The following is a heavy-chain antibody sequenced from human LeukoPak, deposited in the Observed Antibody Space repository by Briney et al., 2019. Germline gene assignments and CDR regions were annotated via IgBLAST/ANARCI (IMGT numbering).Heavy chain of an antibody. V-gene: IGHV4-39*01. Sequence: KPSETLSLTCTVSGGPISRSSYSWGRVRQPPGKGLEWIGSMYNSGTAYYNSSLKSRVTISVDTSKNQFSLKLNSVTATDTAIYYCARHRRGSGSNWFDPWGQGTLVTVSS. CDR2: MYNSGTA. CDR3: ARHRRGSGSNWFDP. CDR1: GGPISRSSYS. J-gene: IGHJ5*02. D-gene: IGHD1-14*01.